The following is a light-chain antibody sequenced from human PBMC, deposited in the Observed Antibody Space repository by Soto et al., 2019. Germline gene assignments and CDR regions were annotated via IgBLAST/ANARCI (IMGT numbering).Light chain of an antibody. J-gene: IGLJ3*02. CDR2: GND. V-gene: IGLV1-47*01. CDR3: SAWDDRLSVV. CDR1: RTNIGKNY. Sequence: QSVLTQPPSASGTPGQTVTISCSGSRTNIGKNYVYWYQQFPGTAPKLLIFGNDKRPSGVPERFSASKSGTSASLAISGLRSEDEADYYCSAWDDRLSVVFGGGTKLTVL.